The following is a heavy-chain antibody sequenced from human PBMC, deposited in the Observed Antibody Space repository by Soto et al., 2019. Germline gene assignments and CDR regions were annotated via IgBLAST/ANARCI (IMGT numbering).Heavy chain of an antibody. Sequence: QVQLQESGPGLVKPSGTLSLTCAVSSGSISSSNWWSWVRQPPGKGLEWIGESDHSGSTNYNPSLLRRVTISLDKSMHQLSLKLSAVTAADTAVYYCARDLYKNYGDYRGYYYYRDVWGKGTTVTVSS. CDR1: SGSISSSNW. V-gene: IGHV4-4*02. CDR3: ARDLYKNYGDYRGYYYYRDV. D-gene: IGHD4-17*01. CDR2: SDHSGST. J-gene: IGHJ6*03.